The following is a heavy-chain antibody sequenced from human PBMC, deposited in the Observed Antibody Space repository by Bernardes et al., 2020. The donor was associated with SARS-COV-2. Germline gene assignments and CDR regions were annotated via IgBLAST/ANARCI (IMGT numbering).Heavy chain of an antibody. J-gene: IGHJ4*02. CDR3: ARDRGGNYFDY. Sequence: ASVKVSCKASGYMFSNYNMHWVRQAPGQRLEWMGWIYGGNGNTKYSENFQDRVTITRDTSISTAYMELNSLRSEDTAVYFCARDRGGNYFDYWGQGTLVTVSS. V-gene: IGHV1-3*01. CDR1: GYMFSNYN. D-gene: IGHD3-10*01. CDR2: IYGGNGNT.